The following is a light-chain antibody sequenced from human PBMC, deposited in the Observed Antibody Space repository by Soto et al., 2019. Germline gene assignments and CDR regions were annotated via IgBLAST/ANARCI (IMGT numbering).Light chain of an antibody. Sequence: DIVLTQSPGTLSLSPGERATLSCRASQGIKDYLAWFQQKPGQAPRPLIYGASTRATAIPARFSGSGSGTEFTLSISSLQSEDFAVYYCQQYNNWPRTFGQGTKVDIK. CDR3: QQYNNWPRT. V-gene: IGKV3-15*01. CDR1: QGIKDY. J-gene: IGKJ1*01. CDR2: GAS.